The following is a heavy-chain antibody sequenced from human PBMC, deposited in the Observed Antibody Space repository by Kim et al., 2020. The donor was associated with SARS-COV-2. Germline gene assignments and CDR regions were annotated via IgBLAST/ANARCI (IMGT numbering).Heavy chain of an antibody. Sequence: ASVKVSCKASGYTFTSYDINWVRQATGQGLEWMGWMNPNSGNTGYAQKFQGRVIMTRNTSISTAYMELSSLRSEDTAVYYCAGGTRRRITIFGVVMGYYYDMGVWGKGTTVTVSS. V-gene: IGHV1-8*01. CDR2: MNPNSGNT. D-gene: IGHD3-3*01. CDR3: AGGTRRRITIFGVVMGYYYDMGV. CDR1: GYTFTSYD. J-gene: IGHJ6*03.